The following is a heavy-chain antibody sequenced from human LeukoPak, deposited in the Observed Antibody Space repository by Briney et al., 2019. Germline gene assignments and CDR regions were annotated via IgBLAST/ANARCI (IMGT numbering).Heavy chain of an antibody. V-gene: IGHV1-18*01. CDR1: GYTFTSYG. Sequence: ASVKVSCKXSGYTFTSYGINWVRQAPGQGLEWMGWISPYNDNTNYAQNLQGRVTMTTDTSTSTAYMELRSLRFDDTAVYYCAREGYDSSGYSFWYFDLWGRGTLVTVSS. J-gene: IGHJ2*01. CDR2: ISPYNDNT. D-gene: IGHD3-22*01. CDR3: AREGYDSSGYSFWYFDL.